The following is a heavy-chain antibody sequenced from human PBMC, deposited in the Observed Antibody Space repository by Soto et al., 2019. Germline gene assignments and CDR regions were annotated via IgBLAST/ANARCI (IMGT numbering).Heavy chain of an antibody. CDR3: ARRHCSGGSCYFYFDY. Sequence: SETLSLTCTVSGGSISSSSYYWGWIRQPPGKGLEWIGSIYYSGSTYYNPSLKSRVTISVDTSKNQFSLKLSSVTAADTAVYYRARRHCSGGSCYFYFDYWGQGTLVTVS. CDR2: IYYSGST. J-gene: IGHJ4*02. V-gene: IGHV4-39*01. CDR1: GGSISSSSYY. D-gene: IGHD2-15*01.